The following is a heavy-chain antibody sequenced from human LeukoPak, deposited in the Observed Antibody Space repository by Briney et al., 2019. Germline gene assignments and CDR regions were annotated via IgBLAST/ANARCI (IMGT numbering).Heavy chain of an antibody. CDR1: GFTFSSYS. CDR2: ISSSSSYI. V-gene: IGHV3-21*01. Sequence: PGGSLRLSCAASGFTFSSYSMNWVRQAPGKGLEWVSSISSSSSYIYYADSVKGRFTISRDNAKNSLYLQVNSLRAEDTAVYYCARASIRNSSGWYGGYWGQGTLVTVSS. D-gene: IGHD6-19*01. CDR3: ARASIRNSSGWYGGY. J-gene: IGHJ4*02.